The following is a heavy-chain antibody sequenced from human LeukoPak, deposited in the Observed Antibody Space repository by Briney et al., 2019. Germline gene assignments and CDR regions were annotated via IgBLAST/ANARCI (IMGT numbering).Heavy chain of an antibody. CDR3: ARRTYFYDSSGYYFDY. J-gene: IGHJ4*02. CDR2: IYYSGST. D-gene: IGHD3-22*01. CDR1: GGSFSSYY. V-gene: IGHV4-59*01. Sequence: SETLSLTCAVYGGSFSSYYWSWIRQPPGKGLECIGYIYYSGSTNYNPSLKSRVTISVDTSKNQFSLKLSSVTAADTAVYYCARRTYFYDSSGYYFDYWGQGTLVTVSS.